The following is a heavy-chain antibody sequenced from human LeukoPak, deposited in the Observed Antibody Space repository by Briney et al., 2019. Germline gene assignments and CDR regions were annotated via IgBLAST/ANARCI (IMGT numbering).Heavy chain of an antibody. CDR3: ARDLAGPPQEAFDI. J-gene: IGHJ3*02. CDR2: IKKDGSER. V-gene: IGHV3-7*01. CDR1: AFTFSSYW. Sequence: PGGSLRLSCAASAFTFSSYWMNWVRQAPGKGLEWVATIKKDGSERYYVDSVKGRFTISRDNTKKSLYLQMNTLRAEDTAVYYCARDLAGPPQEAFDIWGQGTMVTVSS.